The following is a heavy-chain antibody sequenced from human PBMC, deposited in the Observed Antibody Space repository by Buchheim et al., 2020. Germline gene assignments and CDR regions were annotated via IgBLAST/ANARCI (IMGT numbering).Heavy chain of an antibody. Sequence: QVQLVESGGGVVQPGRSLRLSCAASGFTFSSYGMHWVRQAPGKGLEWVAVISYDGSNKYYADSVKGRFTISRDNSKNTLYLHMNSLRAEDTAVYYCAKTVAAAGPYGMDVWGQGTT. D-gene: IGHD6-13*01. CDR3: AKTVAAAGPYGMDV. CDR2: ISYDGSNK. V-gene: IGHV3-30*18. CDR1: GFTFSSYG. J-gene: IGHJ6*02.